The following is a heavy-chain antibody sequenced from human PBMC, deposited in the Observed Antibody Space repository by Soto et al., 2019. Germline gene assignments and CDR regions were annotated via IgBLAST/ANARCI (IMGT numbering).Heavy chain of an antibody. V-gene: IGHV3-48*03. D-gene: IGHD6-6*01. J-gene: IGHJ4*02. CDR2: ISSSGSTI. CDR1: GFTFSSYE. CDR3: ARQEQLGPLDY. Sequence: PGGSLRLTCTASGFTFSSYEMNWVRQAPGKGLEWVSYISSSGSTIYYADSVKGRFTISRDNAKNSLYLQMNSLRAEDTAVYYCARQEQLGPLDYWGQGTMVTVSS.